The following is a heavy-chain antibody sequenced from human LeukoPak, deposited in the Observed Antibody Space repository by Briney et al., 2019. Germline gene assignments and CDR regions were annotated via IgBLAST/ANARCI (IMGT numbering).Heavy chain of an antibody. CDR2: ISGSGGST. J-gene: IGHJ6*04. V-gene: IGHV3-23*01. CDR3: AKGRGYRRQLTTNNYGMYI. CDR1: GFTFSSYA. Sequence: GGSPRLSCAASGFTFSSYAMSWVRQAPGKGLEWVSAISGSGGSTYYADSVKGRFTISRDNSKNTLYLQMNSLRAEDTAVYYCAKGRGYRRQLTTNNYGMYIWGKGTTVTVSS. D-gene: IGHD4-11*01.